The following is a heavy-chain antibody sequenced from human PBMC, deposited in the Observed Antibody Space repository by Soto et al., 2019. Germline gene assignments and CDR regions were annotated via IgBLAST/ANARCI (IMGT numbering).Heavy chain of an antibody. Sequence: EVQLVESGGGLVQPGGSLTLSCAASGFTFSSYWMHWVRQAPGKGVVWVSRINPDGRGTNYADSEKGRFTTSRDNAKHTLYLQMNSLSPEDTAVYYCARVGQGAWYFDLWGRGTLVTVSS. D-gene: IGHD1-26*01. CDR1: GFTFSSYW. V-gene: IGHV3-74*01. J-gene: IGHJ2*01. CDR2: INPDGRGT. CDR3: ARVGQGAWYFDL.